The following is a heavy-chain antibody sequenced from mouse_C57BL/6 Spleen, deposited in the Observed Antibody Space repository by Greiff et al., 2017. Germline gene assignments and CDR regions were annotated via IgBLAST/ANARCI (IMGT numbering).Heavy chain of an antibody. CDR3: ARTYDYDGGAGFAY. CDR2: IWRGGST. J-gene: IGHJ3*01. CDR1: GFSLTSYG. V-gene: IGHV2-5*01. D-gene: IGHD2-4*01. Sequence: VMLVESGPGLVQPSQSLSITCPVSGFSLTSYGVHWVRQSPGQGLEWLGVIWRGGSTDYNAAFMSRLSITKDNSKSQVFFKMNSLQADDTAIYYCARTYDYDGGAGFAYWGQGTLVTVSA.